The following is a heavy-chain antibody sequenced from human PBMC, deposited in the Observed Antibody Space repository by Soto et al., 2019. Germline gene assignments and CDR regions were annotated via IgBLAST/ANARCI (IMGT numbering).Heavy chain of an antibody. D-gene: IGHD1-26*01. V-gene: IGHV1-2*02. Sequence: ASVQVSCKASGYTFTGHYIHWVRQAPEQGPEWMGEIGPETGATRYAQKFQGRVTMTRDMSITTVYMELNNLSPDDTAVYYCGRGRSGQIVVFFWGQGTPVTVSS. CDR1: GYTFTGHY. CDR3: GRGRSGQIVVFF. J-gene: IGHJ4*02. CDR2: IGPETGAT.